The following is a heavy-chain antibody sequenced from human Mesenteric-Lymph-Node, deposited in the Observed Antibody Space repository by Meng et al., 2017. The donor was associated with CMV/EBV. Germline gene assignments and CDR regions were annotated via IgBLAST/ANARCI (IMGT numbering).Heavy chain of an antibody. CDR1: GLTFDDYA. CDR3: AKAPYCSTTSCYWYFDL. J-gene: IGHJ2*01. V-gene: IGHV3-9*01. CDR2: ISWNRGSI. Sequence: GGSLRLSCAASGLTFDDYAMHWVRQAPGKGLEWVSGISWNRGSIAYADSVKGRFTFSRDNAKNSLYLRMNSLRAEDTAVYYCAKAPYCSTTSCYWYFDLWGRGTLVTVSS. D-gene: IGHD2-2*01.